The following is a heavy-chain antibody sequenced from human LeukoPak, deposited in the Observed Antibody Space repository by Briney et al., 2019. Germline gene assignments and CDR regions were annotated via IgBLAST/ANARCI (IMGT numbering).Heavy chain of an antibody. D-gene: IGHD3-22*01. V-gene: IGHV4-59*01. CDR3: ARHYYDISDSYSFDY. CDR2: IYDSGST. Sequence: SETLSLTCMVSGGSISGYYWSWIRQPPGKGLEWIGHIYDSGSTNYNPSLKSRVTISMDTSKTQFSLKLRSVTAADTALYYCARHYYDISDSYSFDYWGQGTLVTVSS. CDR1: GGSISGYY. J-gene: IGHJ4*01.